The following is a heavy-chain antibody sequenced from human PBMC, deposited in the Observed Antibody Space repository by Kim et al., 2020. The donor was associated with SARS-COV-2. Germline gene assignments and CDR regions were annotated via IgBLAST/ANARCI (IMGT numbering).Heavy chain of an antibody. J-gene: IGHJ4*02. Sequence: NTNPSPKSRVTKSEDTSKNRCSLRLSSVTAADTAVYYCASATRAARPFDYWGQGTLVTVSS. V-gene: IGHV4-34*01. CDR3: ASATRAARPFDY. D-gene: IGHD6-6*01.